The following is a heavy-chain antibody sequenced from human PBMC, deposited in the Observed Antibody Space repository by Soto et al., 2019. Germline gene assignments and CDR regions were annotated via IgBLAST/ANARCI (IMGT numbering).Heavy chain of an antibody. D-gene: IGHD4-4*01. V-gene: IGHV4-31*03. J-gene: IGHJ4*02. CDR3: ARAPDYSNHLSGLDY. CDR1: GGSISSGGYY. CDR2: IYYSGST. Sequence: SETLSLTCTVSGGSISSGGYYWSCIRQHPGKGLEWIGYIYYSGSTYYNPSLKSRVTISVDTSKSQFSLKLSSVTAADTAVYYCARAPDYSNHLSGLDYWGQGTLVTVSS.